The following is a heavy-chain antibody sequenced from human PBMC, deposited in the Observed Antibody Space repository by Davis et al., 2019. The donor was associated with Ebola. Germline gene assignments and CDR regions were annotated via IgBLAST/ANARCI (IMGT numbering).Heavy chain of an antibody. V-gene: IGHV3-7*03. D-gene: IGHD2-2*01. J-gene: IGHJ4*02. CDR1: GFTFSESW. Sequence: GESLKISCAASGFTFSESWMAWVRQAPGKGLEWLANMLHDGSEKYSAGPVKGRFTISRDNAKNSLFLQMNSLRPEDTAVYYCAKDGVAAASDSWGQGTLVTVSS. CDR3: AKDGVAAASDS. CDR2: MLHDGSEK.